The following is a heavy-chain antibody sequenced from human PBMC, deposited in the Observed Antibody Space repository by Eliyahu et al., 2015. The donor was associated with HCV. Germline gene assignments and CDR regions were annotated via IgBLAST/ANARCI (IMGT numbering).Heavy chain of an antibody. V-gene: IGHV1-2*02. D-gene: IGHD3-3*01. J-gene: IGHJ6*03. CDR1: GYTFTGYY. CDR2: INPNSGGT. Sequence: QVQLVQSGAEVKKPGASVKVSCKASGYTFTGYYXHWVRQAPGQGLEWMGWINPNSGGTNYAQKFQGRVTMTRDTSISTAYMELSRLRSDDTAVYYCAREKTLYDFWSGERGYYYYMDVWGKGTTVTVSS. CDR3: AREKTLYDFWSGERGYYYYMDV.